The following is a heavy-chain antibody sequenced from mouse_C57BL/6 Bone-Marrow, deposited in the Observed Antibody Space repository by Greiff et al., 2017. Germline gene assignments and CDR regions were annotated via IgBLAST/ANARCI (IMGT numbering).Heavy chain of an antibody. J-gene: IGHJ1*03. CDR2: FYPRDGRT. V-gene: IGHV1-85*01. Sequence: QVHVKQSGPELVKPGASVKLSCKASGYTFTSYDINWVKQRPGQGLEWIGWFYPRDGRTKYNEQFKGKATLTVDTSSSTAYMELHSLTSEDSAVYLCERSVYDYDGYWYFDVWGTGTTGTVSS. D-gene: IGHD2-4*01. CDR3: ERSVYDYDGYWYFDV. CDR1: GYTFTSYD.